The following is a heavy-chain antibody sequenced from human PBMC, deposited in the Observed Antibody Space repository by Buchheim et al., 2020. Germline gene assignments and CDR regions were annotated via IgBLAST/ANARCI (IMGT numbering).Heavy chain of an antibody. D-gene: IGHD2-2*01. Sequence: EVQLVQSGAEVKKLGESLKISCKASGYSFSNYWIGWVRQLPGKGLEWMAMIYPGDSSTKYSPSFQAQVTISADKSSSTAYLQWTSLKASDTAMYFCAGARGYCSSSSCYDFDCWGQGT. V-gene: IGHV5-51*01. CDR2: IYPGDSST. CDR3: AGARGYCSSSSCYDFDC. J-gene: IGHJ4*02. CDR1: GYSFSNYW.